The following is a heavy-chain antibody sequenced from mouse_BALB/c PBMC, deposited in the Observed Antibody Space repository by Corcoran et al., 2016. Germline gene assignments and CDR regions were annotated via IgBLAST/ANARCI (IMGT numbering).Heavy chain of an antibody. CDR3: ATMVTMDY. Sequence: EVQLQQSGAELVKPGASVKLSCTASGFNIKDNYMHWVKQRPEQGLEWIGRIDPANGNTKYDPKFQGKATITADTSSNTAYLQLSSLTSEYTAVYYCATMVTMDYWGQGTSVTVSS. V-gene: IGHV14-3*02. D-gene: IGHD2-2*01. J-gene: IGHJ4*01. CDR1: GFNIKDNY. CDR2: IDPANGNT.